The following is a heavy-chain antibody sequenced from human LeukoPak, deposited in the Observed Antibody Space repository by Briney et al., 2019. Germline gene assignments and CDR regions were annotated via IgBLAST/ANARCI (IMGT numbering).Heavy chain of an antibody. CDR1: GYSISSGYY. CDR3: ARVRSSRDI. D-gene: IGHD2-2*01. Sequence: SETLSLTCTVSGYSISSGYYWGWIRQPPGKGLEWIGSIYHSGSTYYNPSLKSRVTIPVDTSKNQFSLKLSSVTAADTAVYYCARVRSSRDIWGQGTMVTVSS. J-gene: IGHJ3*02. V-gene: IGHV4-38-2*02. CDR2: IYHSGST.